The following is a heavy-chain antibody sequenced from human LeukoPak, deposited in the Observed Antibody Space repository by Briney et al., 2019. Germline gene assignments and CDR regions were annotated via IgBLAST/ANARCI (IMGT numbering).Heavy chain of an antibody. Sequence: ASVKVSCKASGYTFTGYYTHWVRQAPGQGLEWMGWINPNSGGTNYAQKFQGRVTMTRDTSISTAYMELSRLRSDDTAVYYCARGDYYDSSGYYADYGMDVWGQGTTVTVSS. J-gene: IGHJ6*02. CDR1: GYTFTGYY. D-gene: IGHD3-22*01. CDR2: INPNSGGT. CDR3: ARGDYYDSSGYYADYGMDV. V-gene: IGHV1-2*02.